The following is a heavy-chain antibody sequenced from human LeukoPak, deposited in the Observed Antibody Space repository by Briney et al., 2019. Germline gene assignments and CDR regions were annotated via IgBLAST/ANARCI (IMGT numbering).Heavy chain of an antibody. V-gene: IGHV4-34*01. CDR2: INHSGST. D-gene: IGHD6-19*01. CDR1: GGSFSGYY. CDR3: ARARAVGYYYYYYMDV. Sequence: SETLSLTCADYGGSFSGYYWSWIRQLPGKGLEWIGEINHSGSTNYNPSLKSRVTISVDTSKNQFSLKLSSVTAADTAVYYCARARAVGYYYYYYMDVWGKGTTVTVSS. J-gene: IGHJ6*03.